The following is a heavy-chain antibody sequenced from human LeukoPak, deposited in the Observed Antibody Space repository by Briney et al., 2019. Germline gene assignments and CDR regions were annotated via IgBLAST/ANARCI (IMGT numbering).Heavy chain of an antibody. CDR1: GFTLSSYW. D-gene: IGHD1-14*01. Sequence: GGSLRLSCAGSGFTLSSYWMSWVRQAPGKGLEWVANMKPDGSEKYYVDSVKGRFTIPRDNAKNSLYLQMNSLRAEDTAVYYCARSGAGSDYWGQGTLVTVSS. CDR3: ARSGAGSDY. CDR2: MKPDGSEK. J-gene: IGHJ4*02. V-gene: IGHV3-7*01.